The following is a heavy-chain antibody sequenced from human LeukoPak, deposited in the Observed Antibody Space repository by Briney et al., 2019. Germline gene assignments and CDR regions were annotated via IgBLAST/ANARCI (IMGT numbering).Heavy chain of an antibody. V-gene: IGHV3-7*01. J-gene: IGHJ4*02. D-gene: IGHD2-2*02. CDR1: GFTFSSYW. Sequence: GRSLRLSCAASGFTFSSYWMSWVRQAPGKGLEWVANIKQDGSEKYYVDSVKGRFTISRDNAKNSLYLQMNSLRAEDTAVYYCARPHCSSTSCYNRIAFRGQGTLVTVSS. CDR3: ARPHCSSTSCYNRIAF. CDR2: IKQDGSEK.